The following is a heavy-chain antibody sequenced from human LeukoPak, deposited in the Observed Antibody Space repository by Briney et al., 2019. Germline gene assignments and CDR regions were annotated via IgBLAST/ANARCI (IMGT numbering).Heavy chain of an antibody. D-gene: IGHD2-2*01. CDR2: IIPIFGTA. CDR3: ARESCSSTSCYSGYYFDY. J-gene: IGHJ4*02. CDR1: GGTFSSYA. V-gene: IGHV1-69*13. Sequence: AASVKVSCKASGGTFSSYAISWVRQALGQGLEWMGGIIPIFGTANYAQKFQGRVTITADESTSTAYMELSSLRSEDTAVYYCARESCSSTSCYSGYYFDYWGQGTLVTVSS.